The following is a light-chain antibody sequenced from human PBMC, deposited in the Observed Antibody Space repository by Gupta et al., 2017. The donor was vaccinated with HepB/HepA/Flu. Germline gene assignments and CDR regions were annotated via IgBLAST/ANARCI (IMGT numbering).Light chain of an antibody. CDR2: AAT. V-gene: IGKV1-6*01. Sequence: AIQMTQSQSSLSASIGDRVTITCRASQGIRDDLGWFQQKPGKAPKLLIYAATGLESGVPSRFSGSGSGTDCTLTISSLQTEDFATYYCLQYYSYPWTFGQGTKVDLK. CDR3: LQYYSYPWT. CDR1: QGIRDD. J-gene: IGKJ1*01.